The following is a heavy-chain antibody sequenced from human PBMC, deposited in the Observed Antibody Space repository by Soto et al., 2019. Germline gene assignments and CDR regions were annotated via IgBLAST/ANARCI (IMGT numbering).Heavy chain of an antibody. CDR1: GGSFSGYY. V-gene: IGHV4-34*01. J-gene: IGHJ4*02. D-gene: IGHD5-12*01. CDR3: ARARQWLRVRSFDY. CDR2: INHSGST. Sequence: QVQLQQWGAGLLKPSETLSLTCAVYGGSFSGYYWSWIRQPPGKGLEWIGEINHSGSTNYNPSLKSRVNISVDTSKNQFSLKLSSVTAADTAVYYCARARQWLRVRSFDYWGQGTLVTVSS.